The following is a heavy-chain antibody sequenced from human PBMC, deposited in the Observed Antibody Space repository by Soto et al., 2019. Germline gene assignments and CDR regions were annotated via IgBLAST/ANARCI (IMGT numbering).Heavy chain of an antibody. D-gene: IGHD2-15*01. CDR1: GGTFSSYT. J-gene: IGHJ5*02. V-gene: IGHV1-69*08. Sequence: QVQLVQSGAEVKKPGSSVKVSCKASGGTFSSYTISWVRQAPGQGLEWMGRIIPILGIANYAQKFQGRVTITADQSTSTAYMELSSLRSEDTAVYYCARDNCSGGSCYGGWFDPWGQGTLVTVSS. CDR3: ARDNCSGGSCYGGWFDP. CDR2: IIPILGIA.